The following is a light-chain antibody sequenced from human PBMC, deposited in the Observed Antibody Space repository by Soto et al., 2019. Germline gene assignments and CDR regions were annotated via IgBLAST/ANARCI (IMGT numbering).Light chain of an antibody. J-gene: IGLJ1*01. Sequence: QSALTQPASVSVSPGQSITISCTGASTDVDGYDYVSWYQQHPGQAPKLMIYDVNNRPSGVSYRFSGSKSGDTASLTISGLQAEDDADYYCSSYTSSAPFYVFGTGTKVTVL. V-gene: IGLV2-14*03. CDR1: STDVDGYDY. CDR3: SSYTSSAPFYV. CDR2: DVN.